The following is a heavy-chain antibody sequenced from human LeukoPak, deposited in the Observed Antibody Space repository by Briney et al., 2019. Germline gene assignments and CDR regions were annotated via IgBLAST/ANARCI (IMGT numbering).Heavy chain of an antibody. CDR1: GGSISSYY. V-gene: IGHV4-59*01. J-gene: IGHJ3*02. CDR2: ILYSGST. Sequence: SETLSLTCTVSGGSISSYYWSWVRQPPGKGVEWIAYILYSGSTNYNPSLKSRVTISVDTSKNQFSLMLTSVTAADTAVYYCARTRGYGGNSPRAFDIWGQGTMVTVSS. CDR3: ARTRGYGGNSPRAFDI. D-gene: IGHD4-23*01.